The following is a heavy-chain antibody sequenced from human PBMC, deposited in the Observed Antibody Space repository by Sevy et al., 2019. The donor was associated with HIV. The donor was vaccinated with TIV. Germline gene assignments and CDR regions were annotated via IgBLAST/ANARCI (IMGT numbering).Heavy chain of an antibody. Sequence: GSLKISCEGSGYTFTNYWIGWVRQMPGKGLEWMGIIYPGDSDTTYSPSFEGQVTISVDKSIRTAHLQWSSLKASDTAMYYCARLPRYGDSGGPYFYFDFWGQGTLVTVSS. J-gene: IGHJ4*02. V-gene: IGHV5-51*01. CDR1: GYTFTNYW. CDR3: ARLPRYGDSGGPYFYFDF. CDR2: IYPGDSDT. D-gene: IGHD4-17*01.